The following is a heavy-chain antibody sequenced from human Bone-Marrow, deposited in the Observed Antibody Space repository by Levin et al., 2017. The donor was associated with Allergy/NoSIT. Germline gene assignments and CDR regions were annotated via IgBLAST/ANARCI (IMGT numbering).Heavy chain of an antibody. V-gene: IGHV3-13*01. CDR2: IGTAGDT. D-gene: IGHD2-15*01. CDR3: ATGPRVAAGFDD. CDR1: GFTFSNHD. J-gene: IGHJ4*02. Sequence: PGGSLRLSCAASGFTFSNHDMHWVRQPTGKGLEWVSAIGTAGDTYYPGSVKGRFTVSTETAKNSLYLQMNSRRDADTAVYYCATGPRVAAGFDDWGQGILVTVSS.